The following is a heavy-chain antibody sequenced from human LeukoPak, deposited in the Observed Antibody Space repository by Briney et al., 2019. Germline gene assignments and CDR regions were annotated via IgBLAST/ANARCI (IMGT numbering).Heavy chain of an antibody. CDR3: ARPQGYYYDSSGYYGY. D-gene: IGHD3-22*01. J-gene: IGHJ4*02. Sequence: ASVKVSCKASGYTFTSYYMHWVRQAPGQGLEWMGIINPSGGSTSYAQKFQGRVTMTRDMSTSTVYMELSSLRSEDTAVYYCARPQGYYYDSSGYYGYWGQGTLVTVSS. CDR1: GYTFTSYY. CDR2: INPSGGST. V-gene: IGHV1-46*01.